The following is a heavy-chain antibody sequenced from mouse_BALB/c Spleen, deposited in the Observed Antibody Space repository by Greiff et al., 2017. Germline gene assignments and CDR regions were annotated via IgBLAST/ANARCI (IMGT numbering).Heavy chain of an antibody. CDR1: GYSITSDYA. D-gene: IGHD1-1*01. CDR2: ISYSGST. J-gene: IGHJ4*01. V-gene: IGHV3-2*02. Sequence: VQLKQSGPGLVKPSQSLSLTCTVTGYSITSDYAWNWIRQFPGNKLEWMGYISYSGSTSYNPSLKSRISITRDTSKNQFFLQLNSVTTEDTATYYCARRPTVVAYYAMDYWGQGTSVTVSS. CDR3: ARRPTVVAYYAMDY.